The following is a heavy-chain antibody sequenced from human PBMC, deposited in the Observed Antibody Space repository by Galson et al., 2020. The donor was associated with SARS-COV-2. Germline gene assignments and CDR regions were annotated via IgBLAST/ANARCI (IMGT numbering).Heavy chain of an antibody. V-gene: IGHV3-23*01. D-gene: IGHD3-22*01. J-gene: IGHJ4*02. CDR2: ISGSGGST. CDR3: AKDSSMYYDSSGLIDY. Sequence: GGSLRLSCAASGFTFSSYAMSWVRQAPGKGLEWVSAISGSGGSTYYADSVQGRFTISRDNSKNTLYLQMNSLRAEDTAVYYCAKDSSMYYDSSGLIDYWGQGTLVTVSS. CDR1: GFTFSSYA.